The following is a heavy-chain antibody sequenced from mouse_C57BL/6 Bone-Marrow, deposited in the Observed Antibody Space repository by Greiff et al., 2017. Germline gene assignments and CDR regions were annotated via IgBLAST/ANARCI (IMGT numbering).Heavy chain of an antibody. CDR3: ARSKNWDSWFAY. CDR1: GYAFPNSL. V-gene: IGHV1-54*01. Sequence: FQLQQSGAELVRPGTSVKVSCKASGYAFPNSLLEWVKQRLGQGLEWIGVINPGSGGTTYNEKFKGKATLTADQSSSTAYMQLSSLTSEGSAVYFCARSKNWDSWFAYWGQGTLVTVSA. CDR2: INPGSGGT. J-gene: IGHJ3*01. D-gene: IGHD4-1*01.